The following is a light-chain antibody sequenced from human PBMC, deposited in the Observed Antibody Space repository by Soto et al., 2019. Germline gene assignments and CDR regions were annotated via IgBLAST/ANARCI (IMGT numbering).Light chain of an antibody. V-gene: IGLV2-11*01. J-gene: IGLJ2*01. CDR3: CSYAGSDILL. CDR1: SSDVGGYNY. Sequence: QSALTQPRSVSGSPGQSVTISCTGTSSDVGGYNYVSWYQRHPGKAPKLIISGVTKRPSGVPDRFSGSKSGNTASLTISGLQAEDEADYDCCSYAGSDILLFGGGTKVTVL. CDR2: GVT.